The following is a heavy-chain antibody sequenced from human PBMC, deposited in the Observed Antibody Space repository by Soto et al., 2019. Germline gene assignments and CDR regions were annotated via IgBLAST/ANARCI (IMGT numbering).Heavy chain of an antibody. Sequence: PGGSLRLSCAASGFTFSSYGMHWVRQAPGKGLEWVAVIWYDGSNKYYADTVKGRFTISRDNSKNTLYLQMNSLRAEDTAVYYCARALDDSSGQELGGGMDVWGQGTTVTVSS. J-gene: IGHJ6*02. CDR3: ARALDDSSGQELGGGMDV. V-gene: IGHV3-33*01. D-gene: IGHD3-22*01. CDR1: GFTFSSYG. CDR2: IWYDGSNK.